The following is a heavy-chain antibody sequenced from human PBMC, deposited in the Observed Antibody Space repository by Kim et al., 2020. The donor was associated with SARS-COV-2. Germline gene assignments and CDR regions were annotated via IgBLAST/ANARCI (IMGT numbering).Heavy chain of an antibody. V-gene: IGHV3-43*02. Sequence: GGSLRLSCAASGFTFGAYAMHWVRQAPGKGLEWVSLIWEDGGRTYYADSVKGRFTISRDNSKNSLYLQMNSLRTEDTALYYCAKDVRWNYLGGFDYWGQGTLVTVSS. CDR3: AKDVRWNYLGGFDY. J-gene: IGHJ4*02. CDR2: IWEDGGRT. CDR1: GFTFGAYA. D-gene: IGHD1-7*01.